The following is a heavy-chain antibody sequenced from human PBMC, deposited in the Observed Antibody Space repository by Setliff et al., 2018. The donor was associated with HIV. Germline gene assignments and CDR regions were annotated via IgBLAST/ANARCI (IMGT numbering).Heavy chain of an antibody. Sequence: SETLSLTCTVSGGSISSGGYYWSWIRQHPGKGLEYIGYIYYSGSTYYNPSLKSRVTISIDPSKKQVSLNLTSLTAADTAVYYCAVTTMSHDLWGPGTLGTSPQ. CDR3: AVTTMSHDL. CDR2: IYYSGST. V-gene: IGHV4-31*03. J-gene: IGHJ5*02. D-gene: IGHD1-1*01. CDR1: GGSISSGGYY.